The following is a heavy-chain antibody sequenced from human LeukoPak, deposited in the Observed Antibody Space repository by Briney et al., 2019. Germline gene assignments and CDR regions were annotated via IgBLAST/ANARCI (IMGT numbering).Heavy chain of an antibody. Sequence: GGSLRLSCAASGFTFSSYEMNWVRQAPGKGREWVSYISSSGSTIYYADSVKGRFTIYRDNAKNSPYLQMNSLRAEDTAVYYCANAGEGHLYCSSTSCYNWGQGTLVTVSS. CDR3: ANAGEGHLYCSSTSCYN. D-gene: IGHD2-2*01. CDR1: GFTFSSYE. J-gene: IGHJ4*02. CDR2: ISSSGSTI. V-gene: IGHV3-48*03.